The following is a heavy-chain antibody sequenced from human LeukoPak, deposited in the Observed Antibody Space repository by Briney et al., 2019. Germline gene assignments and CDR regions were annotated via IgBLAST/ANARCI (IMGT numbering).Heavy chain of an antibody. V-gene: IGHV3-23*01. Sequence: GGTLRLSCAASGFIFRNYGMNWCRQAPAKGLQWVSGISPRGGGTYYADSVKGRFTISRDNSKNTLYLQMNSLRAEDTAVYYCAKDMLVRGVIIKGLLDYWGQGTLVTVSS. CDR3: AKDMLVRGVIIKGLLDY. J-gene: IGHJ4*02. CDR2: ISPRGGGT. CDR1: GFIFRNYG. D-gene: IGHD3-10*01.